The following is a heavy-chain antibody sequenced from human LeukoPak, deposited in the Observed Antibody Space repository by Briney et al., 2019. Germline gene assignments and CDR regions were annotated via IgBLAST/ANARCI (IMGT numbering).Heavy chain of an antibody. J-gene: IGHJ4*02. V-gene: IGHV4-4*07. Sequence: SETLSLTCTVSGGSISSYYWSWIRQPAGKGLEWIGRIYTSGSTNYNPSLKSRVTISVDTSKNQFSLKLSSVTAADTEEDCFAPGGDSTAYVAYWARGTLATVS. D-gene: IGHD2/OR15-2a*01. CDR1: GGSISSYY. CDR3: APGGDSTAYVAY. CDR2: IYTSGST.